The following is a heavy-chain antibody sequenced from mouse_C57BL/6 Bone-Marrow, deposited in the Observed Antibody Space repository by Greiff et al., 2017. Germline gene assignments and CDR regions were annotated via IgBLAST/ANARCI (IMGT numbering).Heavy chain of an antibody. CDR1: GYTFTSYT. J-gene: IGHJ3*01. V-gene: IGHV1-4*01. CDR2: INPSSGHT. CDR3: ARLGRFAY. Sequence: VQLVESGAELARPGASVKMSCKASGYTFTSYTMHWVKQRPGQGLEWIGYINPSSGHTKYNQKFKDKATLTADKSSSTAYMQLSRLTSEDSAVYYCARLGRFAYWGQGTLVTVSA.